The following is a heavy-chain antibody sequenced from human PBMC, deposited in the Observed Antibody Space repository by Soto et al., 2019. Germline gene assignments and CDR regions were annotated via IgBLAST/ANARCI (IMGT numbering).Heavy chain of an antibody. J-gene: IGHJ3*02. CDR3: ARVLVIVGYAFDI. CDR2: IYYSGST. CDR1: GGSISSGGYY. Sequence: QVQLQESGPGLVKPSQTLSLTCTVSGGSISSGGYYWSWIRQHPGKGLEWIGYIYYSGSTYYNPSLRSRVNLSVDTSKNPFSLKLSSVTAADTAVYYCARVLVIVGYAFDIWGQGTMVTVSS. D-gene: IGHD1-26*01. V-gene: IGHV4-31*03.